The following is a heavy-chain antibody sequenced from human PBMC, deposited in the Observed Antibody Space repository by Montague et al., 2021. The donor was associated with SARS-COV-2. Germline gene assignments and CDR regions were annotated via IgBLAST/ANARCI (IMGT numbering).Heavy chain of an antibody. V-gene: IGHV3-9*01. D-gene: IGHD5-12*01. Sequence: SLRLSCAASGFTFGDYGMHWVRQAPGKGLEWVSRITWNSGSIGYADSVKGRFTISRDNAKNSLHLQMNSLRPEDTALYYCAKGVGDLSSGYGGYYAMDVWGQGTTVTVSS. J-gene: IGHJ6*02. CDR2: ITWNSGSI. CDR3: AKGVGDLSSGYGGYYAMDV. CDR1: GFTFGDYG.